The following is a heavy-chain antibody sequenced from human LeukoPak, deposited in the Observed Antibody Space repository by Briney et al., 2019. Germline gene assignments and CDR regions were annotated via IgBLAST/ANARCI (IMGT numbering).Heavy chain of an antibody. CDR2: IYYSGST. D-gene: IGHD1-14*01. CDR3: ASYSCRGYNDAFDN. CDR1: GGSISSSSYY. Sequence: SETLSLTCTVSGGSISSSSYYWGWIRQPPGKGLEWIGSIYYSGSTYYNPSLKSRVTISVDTSKHQLSLKLSSVTAADTAVYYCASYSCRGYNDAFDNWGQGTMVTVSS. J-gene: IGHJ3*02. V-gene: IGHV4-39*07.